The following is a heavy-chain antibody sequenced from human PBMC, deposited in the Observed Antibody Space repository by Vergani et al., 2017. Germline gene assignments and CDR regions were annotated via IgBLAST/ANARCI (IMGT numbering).Heavy chain of an antibody. CDR2: IYYSGST. V-gene: IGHV4-30-4*01. CDR1: GGSISSGDYY. Sequence: QVQLQESGPGLVKPSQTLSLTCTVSGGSISSGDYYWSWIRQPPGKGLEWIGYIYYSGSTDYNPSLKSRVTISVDTSKNQFSLKLSSVTAADTAVYYCARADIVVVPAADAFDIWGEGRMVTVSS. J-gene: IGHJ3*02. CDR3: ARADIVVVPAADAFDI. D-gene: IGHD2-2*01.